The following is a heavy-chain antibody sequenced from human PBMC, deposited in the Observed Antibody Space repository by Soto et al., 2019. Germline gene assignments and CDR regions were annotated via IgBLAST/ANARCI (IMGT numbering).Heavy chain of an antibody. V-gene: IGHV3-23*01. D-gene: IGHD4-17*01. CDR1: GFTFSQYT. J-gene: IGHJ4*02. Sequence: EVQLLESGGDLVQPGGSLRLSCAASGFTFSQYTMSWVRQLPGKGLEWVSGINGGNGPTYYADSVKGRFTISRDNSQNTLYLQMNSLRVGDTAIYYCVKDTEPDGAWDFDYWGQGTLVTVSS. CDR2: INGGNGPT. CDR3: VKDTEPDGAWDFDY.